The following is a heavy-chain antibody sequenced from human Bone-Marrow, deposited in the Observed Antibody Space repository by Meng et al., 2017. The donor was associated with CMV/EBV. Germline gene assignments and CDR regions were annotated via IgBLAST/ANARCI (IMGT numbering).Heavy chain of an antibody. CDR1: GFNFSSYA. Sequence: GESLKISCAASGFNFSSYAMSWVRQAPGQGLEWVSVIYSGGSSTYYADSVKGRFTISRDNSKNTLYLQMNSLRAEDTAVYYCAKGLGGAARPFQHWGQGTLVTVSS. CDR2: IYSGGSST. J-gene: IGHJ1*01. D-gene: IGHD6-6*01. V-gene: IGHV3-23*03. CDR3: AKGLGGAARPFQH.